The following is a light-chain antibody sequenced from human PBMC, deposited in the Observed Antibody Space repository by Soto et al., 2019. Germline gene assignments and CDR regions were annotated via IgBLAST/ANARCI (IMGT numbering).Light chain of an antibody. CDR3: GSWDSSLSAYV. J-gene: IGLJ1*01. CDR2: DDN. Sequence: VLTQPPSVSAAPGQKVTISCSGSSSNIGGNSVSWYQRLPGTAPKLLIYDDNKRPSGIPDRFSGSKSGTSATLGITGFQTGDEADYYCGSWDSSLSAYVFGTGTKVTVL. CDR1: SSNIGGNS. V-gene: IGLV1-51*01.